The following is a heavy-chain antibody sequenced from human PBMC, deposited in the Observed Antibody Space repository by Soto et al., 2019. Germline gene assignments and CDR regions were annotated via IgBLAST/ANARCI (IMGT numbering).Heavy chain of an antibody. V-gene: IGHV5-51*01. Sequence: GESLKISCKTSGYRFINYWIGWVRQMPGKGLEWMGIIYPGDSDIRYSPSFEGQVTVSADKSTSTAYLQWSSLKASDTALYYCARPEQRGEAFDVWAQGTMVTVSS. D-gene: IGHD3-10*01. CDR3: ARPEQRGEAFDV. J-gene: IGHJ3*01. CDR1: GYRFINYW. CDR2: IYPGDSDI.